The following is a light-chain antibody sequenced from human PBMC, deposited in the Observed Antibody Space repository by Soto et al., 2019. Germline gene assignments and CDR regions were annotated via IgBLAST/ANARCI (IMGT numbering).Light chain of an antibody. CDR3: QQYHNWAPQYT. Sequence: EIVMTHSPASLSVSPGDGATLSCRASQSVASNVAWYQQKPGQGPRLLIHGASTRAVGVTARFSGSGSGTDFTLTISSLQSEDFAVYYCQQYHNWAPQYTFGQGTKLQIK. CDR2: GAS. V-gene: IGKV3-15*01. J-gene: IGKJ2*01. CDR1: QSVASN.